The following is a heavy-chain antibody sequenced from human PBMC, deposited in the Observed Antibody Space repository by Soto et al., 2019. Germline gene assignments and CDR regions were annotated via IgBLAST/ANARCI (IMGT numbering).Heavy chain of an antibody. D-gene: IGHD6-19*01. CDR3: ARMYSSGYDAFDI. CDR1: GGSISSSSYY. CDR2: IYYSGST. J-gene: IGHJ3*02. V-gene: IGHV4-39*01. Sequence: QRQLQESGPGLVKPSETLSLTCTVSGGSISSSSYYWGWIRQPPGKGLEWIGSIYYSGSTYYNPSLKCRVTISVDTSKNQFSLKLSSVTAADTAVYYCARMYSSGYDAFDIWGQGTKVTV.